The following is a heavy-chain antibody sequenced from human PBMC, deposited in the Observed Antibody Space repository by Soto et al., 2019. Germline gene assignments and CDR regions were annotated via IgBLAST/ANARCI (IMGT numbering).Heavy chain of an antibody. D-gene: IGHD3-3*01. CDR1: GYTFTSYD. CDR2: MNPNSGNT. Sequence: ASVKVSCKASGYTFTSYDINWVRQATGQGLEWMGWMNPNSGNTGYAQKFQGRVTMTRNTSISTAYMELSSLRSEDTAVYYCARRKRITIFRVVHPRNNWFDPWGQGTLVTVSS. V-gene: IGHV1-8*01. CDR3: ARRKRITIFRVVHPRNNWFDP. J-gene: IGHJ5*02.